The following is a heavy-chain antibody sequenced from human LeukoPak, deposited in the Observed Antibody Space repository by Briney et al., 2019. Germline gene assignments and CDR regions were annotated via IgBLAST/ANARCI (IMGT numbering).Heavy chain of an antibody. D-gene: IGHD3-3*01. CDR2: IYYSGST. V-gene: IGHV4-39*07. CDR1: GGSISSSSYY. CDR3: AREGYYDFWSGSRPSDAFDI. J-gene: IGHJ3*02. Sequence: SETLSLTCTVSGGSISSSSYYWGWIRQPPGKGLEWIGSIYYSGSTYYNPSLKSRVTISVDTSKNQFSLKLSSVTAADTAVYYCAREGYYDFWSGSRPSDAFDIWGQGTMVTVSS.